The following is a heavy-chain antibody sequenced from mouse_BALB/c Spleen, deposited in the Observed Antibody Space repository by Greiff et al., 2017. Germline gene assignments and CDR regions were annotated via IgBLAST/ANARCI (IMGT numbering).Heavy chain of an antibody. CDR3: ARRGRLAWFAY. J-gene: IGHJ3*01. V-gene: IGHV3-2*02. CDR1: GYSITSDYA. Sequence: VQLKESGPGLVKPSQSLSLTCTVTGYSITSDYAWNWIRQFPGNKLEWMGYISYSGSTSYNPSLKSRISITRDTSKNQFFLQLNSVTTEDTATYYCARRGRLAWFAYWGQGTLVTVSA. CDR2: ISYSGST.